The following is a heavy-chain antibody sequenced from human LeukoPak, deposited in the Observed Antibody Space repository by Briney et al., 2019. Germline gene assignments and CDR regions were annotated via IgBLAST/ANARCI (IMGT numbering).Heavy chain of an antibody. Sequence: GGSLRLSCAASGFTFDDYAMHWVRQAPGKGLEWVSGISWNSGSIGYADSVKGRFTISRDNAKNSLYLQMNSLRAEDMALYYCSKDSSSWLEYYFDYWGQGTLVTVSS. J-gene: IGHJ4*02. V-gene: IGHV3-9*03. D-gene: IGHD6-13*01. CDR2: ISWNSGSI. CDR3: SKDSSSWLEYYFDY. CDR1: GFTFDDYA.